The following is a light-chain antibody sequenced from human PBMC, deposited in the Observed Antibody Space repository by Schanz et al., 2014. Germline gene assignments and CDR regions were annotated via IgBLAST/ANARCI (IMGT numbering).Light chain of an antibody. J-gene: IGLJ2*01. CDR3: CSYAGSNNVI. CDR1: SSDVGGYKY. V-gene: IGLV2-8*01. Sequence: QSVLTQPASVSGSPGQSITISCTGTSSDVGGYKYVSWYQQHPGKAPKLMIYEVSKRPSGVPDRFSGSKSGNTASLTVSGLQAEDEGDFYCCSYAGSNNVIFGGGTKLTVL. CDR2: EVS.